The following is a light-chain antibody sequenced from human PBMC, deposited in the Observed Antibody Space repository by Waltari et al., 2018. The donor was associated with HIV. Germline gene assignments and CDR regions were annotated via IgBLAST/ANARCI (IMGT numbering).Light chain of an antibody. J-gene: IGLJ3*02. CDR3: CSYADDYTWV. CDR2: DVN. V-gene: IGLV2-11*01. CDR1: SSDDGDYNY. Sequence: QPALTQPRSVSGSPGQSVTISCTGTSSDDGDYNYVPWYQQHPAKAPKLMIFDVNKRPSGVPDRFSGSKSGNTASLTISGLQAEDEADYYCCSYADDYTWVFGGGTKLTVL.